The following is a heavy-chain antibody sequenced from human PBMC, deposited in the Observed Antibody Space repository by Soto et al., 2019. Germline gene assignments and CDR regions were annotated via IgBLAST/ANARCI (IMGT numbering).Heavy chain of an antibody. CDR2: ISGSADNT. V-gene: IGHV3-23*01. Sequence: EVQLLESGGGLVQPGGSLRLSCTASGFTFRNYPMSWVRQAPGKGLDWVSAISGSADNTYYADSVKGRFSVSRDNANNKVYLQMNSLRVEDTAVYYCAKELRSGAVGTVGFDYWGQGTLVTVSS. J-gene: IGHJ4*02. CDR3: AKELRSGAVGTVGFDY. CDR1: GFTFRNYP. D-gene: IGHD6-13*01.